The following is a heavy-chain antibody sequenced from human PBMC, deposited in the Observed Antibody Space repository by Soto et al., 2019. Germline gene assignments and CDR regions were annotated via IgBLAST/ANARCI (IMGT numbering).Heavy chain of an antibody. D-gene: IGHD2-15*01. Sequence: ASGPTLVNPTQTLTLTCAFSGFSLTTTGVGVGWIRQPPGKALEWLALIYWDDNKRYSPSLKSRLSITKDTSKNQVVLTMTNMDPVDTATYYCAHLGYCSGGSCHNWFDPWGQGTLVTVSS. J-gene: IGHJ5*02. V-gene: IGHV2-5*02. CDR1: GFSLTTTGVG. CDR2: IYWDDNK. CDR3: AHLGYCSGGSCHNWFDP.